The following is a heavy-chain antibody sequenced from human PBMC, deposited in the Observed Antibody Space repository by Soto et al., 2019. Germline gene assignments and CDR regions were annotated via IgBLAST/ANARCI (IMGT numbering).Heavy chain of an antibody. V-gene: IGHV3-23*01. CDR3: GKERRGSRSFVCDY. CDR1: GCPFSHYA. CDR2: ISGSGNDA. Sequence: VGSVRLSCAASGCPFSHYAMSWVRQAPGKGLEWVSAISGSGNDASYADSVRRRFTISRDNSRDTLYLQMNSLRADDTAVYYCGKERRGSRSFVCDYWVQADLVTVSS. D-gene: IGHD3-16*01. J-gene: IGHJ4*02.